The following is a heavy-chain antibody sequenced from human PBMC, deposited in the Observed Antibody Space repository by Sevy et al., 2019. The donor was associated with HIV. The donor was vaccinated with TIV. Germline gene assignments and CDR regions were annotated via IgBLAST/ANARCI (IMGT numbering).Heavy chain of an antibody. D-gene: IGHD3-22*01. CDR1: GYTFTSYG. V-gene: IGHV1-18*01. CDR2: ISTYNGNT. Sequence: ASVKVSCKASGYTFTSYGISWVRQAPGQGLEWMGRISTYNGNTNYAQKFQGRVTMTTDTSTSTAYMELRSLRSDDPAVYYCAREVDSIRFDPWGQGTLVTVSS. J-gene: IGHJ5*02. CDR3: AREVDSIRFDP.